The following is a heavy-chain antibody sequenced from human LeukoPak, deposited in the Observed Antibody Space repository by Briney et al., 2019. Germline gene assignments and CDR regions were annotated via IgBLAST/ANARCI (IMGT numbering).Heavy chain of an antibody. CDR3: ARVPLNYYYGMDV. Sequence: SETLSLTCTVSGGSISSYYWSWIRQHPGKGLEWIGYIYYSGSTYYNPSLKSRVTISVDTSQNQFSLKLSSVTAADTAVYYCARVPLNYYYGMDVWGQGTTVTVSS. J-gene: IGHJ6*02. D-gene: IGHD3-10*01. CDR1: GGSISSYY. V-gene: IGHV4-59*06. CDR2: IYYSGST.